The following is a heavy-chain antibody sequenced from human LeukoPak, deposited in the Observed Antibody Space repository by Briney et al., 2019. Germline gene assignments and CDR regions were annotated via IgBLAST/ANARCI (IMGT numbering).Heavy chain of an antibody. V-gene: IGHV3-53*05. CDR1: GFTVSSNY. Sequence: GGSLRLSCAASGFTVSSNYMSWVRQAPGKGLEWVSVIYSGGSTYYADSVKGRFTISRDNSKNTLYLQMNSLRAEDTAVYYCAKDLGGYCSSTSCYGRWFDPWGQGTLVTVSS. D-gene: IGHD2-2*01. CDR3: AKDLGGYCSSTSCYGRWFDP. J-gene: IGHJ5*02. CDR2: IYSGGST.